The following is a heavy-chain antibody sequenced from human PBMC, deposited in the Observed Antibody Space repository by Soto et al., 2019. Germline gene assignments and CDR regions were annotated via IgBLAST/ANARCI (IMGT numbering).Heavy chain of an antibody. CDR1: GFTFSSYA. D-gene: IGHD6-13*01. CDR3: AKALRPYSSSWYGGGY. V-gene: IGHV3-23*01. J-gene: IGHJ4*02. Sequence: GGSLRLSCAASGFTFSSYAMSWVRQAPGKGLEWVSAISGGGGSTYYADSVKGRFTISRDNSKNTLYLQMNSLRAEDTAVYYCAKALRPYSSSWYGGGYWGQGTLVTVS. CDR2: ISGGGGST.